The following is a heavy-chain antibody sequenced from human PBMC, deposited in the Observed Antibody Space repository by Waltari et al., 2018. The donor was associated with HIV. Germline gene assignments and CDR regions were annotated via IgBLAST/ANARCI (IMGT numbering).Heavy chain of an antibody. V-gene: IGHV4-39*01. Sequence: QLQLQESGPGLVKPSETLSLTCTVSGGSISSSSYYWGWIRQPPGKGLEWIGSIYYSGSTYYNPSLKSRVTISVDTSKNQFSLKLSSVTAADTAVYYCASYDSSGGTMGNWGQGTLVTVSS. CDR1: GGSISSSSYY. D-gene: IGHD3-22*01. CDR3: ASYDSSGGTMGN. J-gene: IGHJ4*02. CDR2: IYYSGST.